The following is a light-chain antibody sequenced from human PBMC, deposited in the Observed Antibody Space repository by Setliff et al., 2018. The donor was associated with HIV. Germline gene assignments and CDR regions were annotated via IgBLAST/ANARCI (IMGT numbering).Light chain of an antibody. V-gene: IGLV1-40*01. Sequence: QSALAQPPSVSGAPGQRVTTSCTGSSSNIGAGYDVHWYQQLPGTVPKLLIYGNSNRPSGVPDRFSGSKSGTSASLAITGLQAEDEADYYCQSYDSSLSGPYVFGSGTKVTVL. CDR1: SSNIGAGYD. CDR3: QSYDSSLSGPYV. J-gene: IGLJ1*01. CDR2: GNS.